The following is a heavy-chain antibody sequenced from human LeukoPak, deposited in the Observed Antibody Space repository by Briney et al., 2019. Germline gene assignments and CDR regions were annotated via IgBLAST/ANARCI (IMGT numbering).Heavy chain of an antibody. CDR3: TRGGGGKYYDILTGRHFDY. CDR2: IYPGDSDT. J-gene: IGHJ4*02. D-gene: IGHD3-9*01. V-gene: IGHV5-51*01. Sequence: GESLKISCKGSGYTFSSYWIGWVRQMPGKGLEWMGIIYPGDSDTKYSPSFQGQVTISVDKSIATAYLQWSGRKASDTAMYYCTRGGGGKYYDILTGRHFDYWGQGTLVTVSS. CDR1: GYTFSSYW.